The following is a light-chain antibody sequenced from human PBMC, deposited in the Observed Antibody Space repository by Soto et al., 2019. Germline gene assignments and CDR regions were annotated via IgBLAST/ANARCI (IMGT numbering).Light chain of an antibody. J-gene: IGKJ3*01. V-gene: IGKV3-15*01. Sequence: DIVMTQSPATLSVSPGERATLSCRASQSVSSNLAWYQQKPGQAPRLLIYGASTRATGIPARFSGSGSGTEFTLTISSLQSEDFAVYYCQQYNNWPPRFGPGTKVDIK. CDR2: GAS. CDR3: QQYNNWPPR. CDR1: QSVSSN.